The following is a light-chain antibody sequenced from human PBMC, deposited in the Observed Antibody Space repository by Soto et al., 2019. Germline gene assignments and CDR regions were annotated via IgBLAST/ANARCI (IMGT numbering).Light chain of an antibody. Sequence: EIVLTQSPGTLSCSPGKKPTLPGRAVQGVTSSFLAWYQQKPGQAPRLLIYGASTRATGIPDRFSGSGSGTDFTLTISRLEPEDFAVYYCQQYDSSPWTFGQGTKVEIK. CDR2: GAS. V-gene: IGKV3-20*01. J-gene: IGKJ1*01. CDR1: QGVTSSF. CDR3: QQYDSSPWT.